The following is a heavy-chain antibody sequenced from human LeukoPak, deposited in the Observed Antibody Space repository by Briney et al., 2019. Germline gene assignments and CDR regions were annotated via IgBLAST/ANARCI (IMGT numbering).Heavy chain of an antibody. J-gene: IGHJ4*02. CDR2: INHSGGT. CDR3: ARHIRGGPSGMVH. Sequence: PSETLSLTCAVYGGSFSGYYWSWIRQPPGKGLEWIGEINHSGGTNYNPSLKSRVTISVDTSKNQFSLKLSSVTAADTAVYYCARHIRGGPSGMVHWGQGTLVTVSS. CDR1: GGSFSGYY. V-gene: IGHV4-34*01. D-gene: IGHD1-14*01.